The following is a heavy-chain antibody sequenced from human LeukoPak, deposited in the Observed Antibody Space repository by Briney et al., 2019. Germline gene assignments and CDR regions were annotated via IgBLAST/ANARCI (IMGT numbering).Heavy chain of an antibody. CDR2: ISGSGGST. J-gene: IGHJ4*02. CDR1: GFTFSSYA. V-gene: IGHV3-23*01. D-gene: IGHD1-26*01. Sequence: GGSLRLSCAASGFTFSSYAMSWVLQAPGKGLEWVSAISGSGGSTYYADSVKGRFTISRDNSKNTLYLQMNSLRDEDTAVYYCARGGSGSYFDYWGQGTLVIVSS. CDR3: ARGGSGSYFDY.